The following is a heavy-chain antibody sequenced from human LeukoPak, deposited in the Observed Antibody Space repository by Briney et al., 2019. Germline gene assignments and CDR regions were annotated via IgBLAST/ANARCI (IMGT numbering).Heavy chain of an antibody. V-gene: IGHV5-10-1*01. Sequence: GESLKISCKGSGYSFTSYWISWVRQMPGKGLEWMGRIDPSDSYTNYSPSFQGHVTISADKSISTAYLQWSSLKASDTAMYYCARSTNYYDSSGRGLPGWFDPWGQGTLVTVSS. J-gene: IGHJ5*02. CDR3: ARSTNYYDSSGRGLPGWFDP. CDR1: GYSFTSYW. D-gene: IGHD3-22*01. CDR2: IDPSDSYT.